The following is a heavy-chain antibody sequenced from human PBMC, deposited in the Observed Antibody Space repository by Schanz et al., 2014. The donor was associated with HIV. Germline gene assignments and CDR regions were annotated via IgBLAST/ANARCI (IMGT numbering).Heavy chain of an antibody. D-gene: IGHD4-17*01. CDR3: AKGYGDYYWYFDL. CDR2: ISGDGGTP. J-gene: IGHJ2*01. V-gene: IGHV3-23*01. Sequence: EVQLLDSGGDFVQPGGSLRLSCAASGFIFNNYIMSWVRQAPGKGLEWVSGISGDGGTPYYPDSVKGRFTISRDNSKNTLYLQMSSLRAEDTAVYYCAKGYGDYYWYFDLWGRGTLVTVSS. CDR1: GFIFNNYI.